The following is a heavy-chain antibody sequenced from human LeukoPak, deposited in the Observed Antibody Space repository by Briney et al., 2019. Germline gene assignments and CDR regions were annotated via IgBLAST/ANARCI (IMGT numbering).Heavy chain of an antibody. CDR1: GFTFSNYV. V-gene: IGHV3-23*01. D-gene: IGHD2-2*01. Sequence: GGSLRLSCAASGFTFSNYVMSWVRQAPGMGLEWASAIVDSYTYYADSVKGRFTTSRDNSKNTLYLQMNSLRAEDTAVYYCAKASSNSRPYYFDSWGLGTLAIVSS. CDR2: IVDSYT. J-gene: IGHJ4*02. CDR3: AKASSNSRPYYFDS.